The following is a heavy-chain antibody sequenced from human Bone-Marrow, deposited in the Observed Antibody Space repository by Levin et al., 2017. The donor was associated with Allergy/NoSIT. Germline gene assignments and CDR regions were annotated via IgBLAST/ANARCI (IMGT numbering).Heavy chain of an antibody. CDR2: IYHSGST. D-gene: IGHD5-24*01. V-gene: IGHV4-38-2*02. Sequence: KPSETLSLTCTVSGYSISSGYYWGWIRQPPGKGLEWIGSIYHSGSTYYNPSLKSRVTISVDTSKNQFSLKLSSVTAADTAVYYCARSLNYDYWGQGTLVTVSS. CDR3: ARSLNYDY. J-gene: IGHJ4*02. CDR1: GYSISSGYY.